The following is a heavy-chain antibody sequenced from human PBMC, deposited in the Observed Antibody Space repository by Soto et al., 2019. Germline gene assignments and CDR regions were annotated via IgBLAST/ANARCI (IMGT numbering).Heavy chain of an antibody. J-gene: IGHJ3*02. D-gene: IGHD2-21*01. Sequence: EVQLLESGGGLVQPGGSLRLSCAASGFTFNNYVMSWVRQAPGKGLEWLSGISGSGARTYYSDSVKGHFTISRDNSKNTLYLQMNSVKAEDTAIYYCAKVIVVVSYDAFHIWGQGTMVTVSS. V-gene: IGHV3-23*01. CDR1: GFTFNNYV. CDR2: ISGSGART. CDR3: AKVIVVVSYDAFHI.